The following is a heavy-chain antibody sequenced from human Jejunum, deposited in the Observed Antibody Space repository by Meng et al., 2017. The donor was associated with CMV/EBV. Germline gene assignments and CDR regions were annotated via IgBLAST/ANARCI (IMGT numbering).Heavy chain of an antibody. Sequence: TGSGVSGSSRDSYWGWIRRPPGKEMEWMGYIAYSGSTNYNPALKSRVTMSLDTSKTQVSLRLNSVTAADTAVYYCAWGPNMFYFDSWAQGTLVTVSS. V-gene: IGHV4-61*08. D-gene: IGHD3-16*01. CDR1: GVSGSSRDSY. CDR2: IAYSGST. CDR3: AWGPNMFYFDS. J-gene: IGHJ4*02.